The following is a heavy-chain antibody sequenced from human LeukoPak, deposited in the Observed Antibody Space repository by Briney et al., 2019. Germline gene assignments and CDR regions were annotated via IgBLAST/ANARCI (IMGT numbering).Heavy chain of an antibody. CDR2: ISSSGSTI. D-gene: IGHD1-26*01. CDR1: GFTFRDYY. V-gene: IGHV3-11*01. J-gene: IGHJ5*02. CDR3: ARVNKAVGARGFNWFDP. Sequence: GGSLRLSCAASGFTFRDYYMSWIRQAPGKGLEWVSYISSSGSTIYYADSVKGRFTISRDNAKNSLYLQMNSLRAEDTAVYYCARVNKAVGARGFNWFDPWGQGTLVTVSS.